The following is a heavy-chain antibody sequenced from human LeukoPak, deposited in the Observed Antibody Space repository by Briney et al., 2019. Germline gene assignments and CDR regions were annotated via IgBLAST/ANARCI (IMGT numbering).Heavy chain of an antibody. V-gene: IGHV3-73*01. Sequence: GGSLRLSYAASGFTFSGSAMLWVRQASGKGLEWVGRIRSKANTYATAYAAPVKGRFIISRDDSKNTAYLQMNSLKTEDTAVYYCTRHNYYEDGFDYWGQGTLVTVSS. J-gene: IGHJ4*02. CDR2: IRSKANTYAT. CDR3: TRHNYYEDGFDY. D-gene: IGHD3-22*01. CDR1: GFTFSGSA.